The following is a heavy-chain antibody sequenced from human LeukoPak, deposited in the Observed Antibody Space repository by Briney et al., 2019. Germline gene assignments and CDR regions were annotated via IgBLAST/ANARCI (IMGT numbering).Heavy chain of an antibody. D-gene: IGHD6-19*01. CDR3: ASSKRGWYRPSGWFDP. CDR1: GGSISSYY. Sequence: PSETLSLTCTVSGGSISSYYWSWIRQPPGKGLEWIGYIYYSGSTNYNPSLKSRVTISVDTSKNQFSLKLSSVTAADTAVYYCASSKRGWYRPSGWFDPWGQGTLVTVSS. J-gene: IGHJ5*02. CDR2: IYYSGST. V-gene: IGHV4-59*01.